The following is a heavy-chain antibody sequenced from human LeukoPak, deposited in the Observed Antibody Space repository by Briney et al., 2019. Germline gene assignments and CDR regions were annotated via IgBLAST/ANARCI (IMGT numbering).Heavy chain of an antibody. V-gene: IGHV1-8*01. D-gene: IGHD6-19*01. CDR2: MNPNNGNT. Sequence: ASVKVSCKASGYTFTTYDINWVRQATEQGLEWMGWMNPNNGNTGYTQKFQGRVTMTRNTSISTAYMELSSLRSEDTAVYYCARGRGSGHKENWFDPWGQGTLVTVSS. CDR1: GYTFTTYD. CDR3: ARGRGSGHKENWFDP. J-gene: IGHJ5*02.